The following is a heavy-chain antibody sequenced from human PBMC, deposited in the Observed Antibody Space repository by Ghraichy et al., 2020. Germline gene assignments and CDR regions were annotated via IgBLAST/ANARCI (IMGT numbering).Heavy chain of an antibody. CDR1: GFTVSSNY. CDR2: IYSGGST. V-gene: IGHV3-53*01. D-gene: IGHD3-22*01. CDR3: ARDKWLERKSEWYFDL. J-gene: IGHJ2*01. Sequence: GGSLRLSCAASGFTVSSNYMSWVRQAPGKGLEWVSVIYSGGSTYYADSVKGRFTISRDNSKNTLYLQMNSLRAEDTAVYYCARDKWLERKSEWYFDLWGRGTLVTVSS.